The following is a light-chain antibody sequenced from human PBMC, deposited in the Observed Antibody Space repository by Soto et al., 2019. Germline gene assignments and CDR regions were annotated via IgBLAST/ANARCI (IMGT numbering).Light chain of an antibody. V-gene: IGKV2-28*01. J-gene: IGKJ4*01. CDR2: LGS. CDR3: IQTLQTPLT. Sequence: DIVMPQSPLSLPVTPGEPASISCRSSQSLLHSNGYNYLDWYLQKPGQSPQLLIYLGSNRASGVPDRFSGSGSGTDFTLKISRVEAEDFGVYYCIQTLQTPLTFGGGTKVDIK. CDR1: QSLLHSNGYNY.